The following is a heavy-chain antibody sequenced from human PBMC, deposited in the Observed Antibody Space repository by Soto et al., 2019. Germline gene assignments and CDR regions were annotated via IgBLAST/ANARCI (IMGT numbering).Heavy chain of an antibody. CDR3: AISLFLRSGDLCHGLDV. J-gene: IGHJ6*02. CDR1: GGSISSSNW. Sequence: SETLSLTCAVSGGSISSSNWWSWVRQPPGKGLEWIGEIYHSGSTNYNPSLKSRVTISVDKSKNQFSLKLSSVTAADTALYFCAISLFLRSGDLCHGLDVWGQGTKVTVSS. D-gene: IGHD3-22*01. V-gene: IGHV4-4*02. CDR2: IYHSGST.